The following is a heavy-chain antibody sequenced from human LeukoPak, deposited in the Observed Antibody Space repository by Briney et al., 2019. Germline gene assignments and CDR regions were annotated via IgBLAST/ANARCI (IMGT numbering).Heavy chain of an antibody. CDR2: ITGSSSTI. CDR3: AREPTYTNSWYTSCDY. J-gene: IGHJ4*02. D-gene: IGHD6-19*01. V-gene: IGHV3-48*03. Sequence: PGGSLRLSCAASGFTFSSYEMNWVRQAPGKGPEWISYITGSSSTIYYADSVKGRFTISRDNAKSSLYLQMSSLRAEDTAVYYCAREPTYTNSWYTSCDYWGQGTLVTVSS. CDR1: GFTFSSYE.